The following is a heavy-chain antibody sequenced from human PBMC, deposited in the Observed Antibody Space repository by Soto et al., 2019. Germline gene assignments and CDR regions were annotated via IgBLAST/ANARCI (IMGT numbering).Heavy chain of an antibody. CDR3: ARGPVVTLDYYYSGMDV. D-gene: IGHD3-22*01. Sequence: ASVKVSCKASGYTFTGYYMHWVRQAPGQGLEWMGWINPNSGGTNYAQKFQGWVTMTRDTSISTAYMELSRLRSDDTAVYYCARGPVVTLDYYYSGMDVWGQGTTVTVSS. V-gene: IGHV1-2*04. J-gene: IGHJ6*02. CDR1: GYTFTGYY. CDR2: INPNSGGT.